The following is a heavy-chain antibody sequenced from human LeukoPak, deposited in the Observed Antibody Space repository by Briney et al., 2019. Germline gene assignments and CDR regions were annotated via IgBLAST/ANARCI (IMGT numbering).Heavy chain of an antibody. V-gene: IGHV4-34*01. CDR3: ARDVTITLSMDV. CDR1: GGSFSGYY. D-gene: IGHD3-9*01. Sequence: SETLSLTCAVYGGSFSGYYWSWIRQPPGKGLEWMGEINHSGSTNYNPSLKSRVTISVDTSKNQFSLKLSSVTAADTAVYYCARDVTITLSMDVWGQGTTVTVSS. CDR2: INHSGST. J-gene: IGHJ6*02.